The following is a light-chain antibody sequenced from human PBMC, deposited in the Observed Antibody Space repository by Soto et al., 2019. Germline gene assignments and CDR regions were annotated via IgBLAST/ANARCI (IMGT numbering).Light chain of an antibody. J-gene: IGKJ1*01. CDR2: DAS. CDR1: QSISSY. Sequence: DIQMTQSPSTLSASVGDRVTITCRASQSISSYLAWYQQKPGKAPKVLIFDASSLESGVPSRFSGSGSGTEFTLSISGLQTDDFANYYCQQYNSYSRTFGQGTKVE. V-gene: IGKV1-5*01. CDR3: QQYNSYSRT.